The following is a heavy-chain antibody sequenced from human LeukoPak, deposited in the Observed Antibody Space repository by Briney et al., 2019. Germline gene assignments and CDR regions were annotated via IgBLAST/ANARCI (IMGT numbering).Heavy chain of an antibody. Sequence: ASVKVSCKASGYIFTGYYMHWVRQAPGQGLEWMGWINPNSGGTNYAQKFQGRVTMTRDTSISTAYMELSRLRSDDTAVYYCARDRLLWFGEPFNYYYYYYMDVWGKGTTVTISS. V-gene: IGHV1-2*02. J-gene: IGHJ6*03. CDR1: GYIFTGYY. D-gene: IGHD3-10*01. CDR3: ARDRLLWFGEPFNYYYYYYMDV. CDR2: INPNSGGT.